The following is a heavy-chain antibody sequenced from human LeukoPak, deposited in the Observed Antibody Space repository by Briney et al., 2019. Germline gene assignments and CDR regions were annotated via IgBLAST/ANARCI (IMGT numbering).Heavy chain of an antibody. CDR1: GGSFSGYY. D-gene: IGHD3-10*01. CDR3: ARGAYVLLWFGDTHSFDP. Sequence: SETLSLTCAVYGGSFSGYYWSWIRQPPGKGLEWIWEINHSGSTNYNPALKKRGPIPVDASKNQFSLKLSSVTAAETAVYYCARGAYVLLWFGDTHSFDPWGQGTLVTVSS. CDR2: INHSGST. V-gene: IGHV4-34*01. J-gene: IGHJ5*02.